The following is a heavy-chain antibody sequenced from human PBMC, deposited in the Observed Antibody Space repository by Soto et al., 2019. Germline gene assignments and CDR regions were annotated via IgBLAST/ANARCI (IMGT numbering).Heavy chain of an antibody. D-gene: IGHD5-12*01. J-gene: IGHJ6*02. V-gene: IGHV1-2*04. CDR1: GYTFTGYY. Sequence: GASVKVSCKASGYTFTGYYMHWVRQAPGQGLEWMGWINPNSGGTNYAQKFQGWVTMTRDTSISTAYMELSRLRSDDTAVYYCAREISLSGYDSVYGMDVWGQGTTVTVSS. CDR2: INPNSGGT. CDR3: AREISLSGYDSVYGMDV.